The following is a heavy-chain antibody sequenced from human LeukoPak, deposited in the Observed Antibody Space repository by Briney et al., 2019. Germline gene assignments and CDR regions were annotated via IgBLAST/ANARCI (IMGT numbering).Heavy chain of an antibody. CDR2: INHSGST. CDR3: ARTYDFWSGYWVDY. J-gene: IGHJ4*02. V-gene: IGHV4-34*01. Sequence: SETLSLTCAVYGGSFSGYYWSWIRQPPGKGLEWIGEINHSGSTNYNPSLKSRVAISVDTSKNQFSLKLSSVTAADTAVYYCARTYDFWSGYWVDYWGQGTLVTVSS. D-gene: IGHD3-3*01. CDR1: GGSFSGYY.